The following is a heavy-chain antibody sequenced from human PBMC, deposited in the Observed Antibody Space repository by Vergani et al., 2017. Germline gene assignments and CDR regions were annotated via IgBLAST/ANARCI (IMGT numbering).Heavy chain of an antibody. CDR1: GGSISSYY. V-gene: IGHV4-59*01. Sequence: QVQLQESCPGLVKPSEPLSLTCTVSGGSISSYYWSWIRQPPGKGLEWIGYIYYSGSTNNKPSLKSRVTISVDTSKNQFSLKLSSVTAADTAVYYCARGGGYDWAVDYWGQGTLVTVSS. J-gene: IGHJ4*02. CDR3: ARGGGYDWAVDY. D-gene: IGHD5-12*01. CDR2: IYYSGST.